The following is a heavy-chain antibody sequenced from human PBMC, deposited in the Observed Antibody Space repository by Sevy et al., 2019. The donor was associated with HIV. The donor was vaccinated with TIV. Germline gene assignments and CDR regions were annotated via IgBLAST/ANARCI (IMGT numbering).Heavy chain of an antibody. CDR2: FIPFSPTA. J-gene: IGHJ5*02. Sequence: ASVKVSCKASGGTFNTYSINWVRQAPGQGLEWVGRFIPFSPTADVAQSFQGRVTITADESTDKAFMELSSLRSDDTAVYYCAGGPTTVTSNWFDPWGQGTLVTVSS. CDR1: GGTFNTYS. CDR3: AGGPTTVTSNWFDP. D-gene: IGHD4-17*01. V-gene: IGHV1-69*13.